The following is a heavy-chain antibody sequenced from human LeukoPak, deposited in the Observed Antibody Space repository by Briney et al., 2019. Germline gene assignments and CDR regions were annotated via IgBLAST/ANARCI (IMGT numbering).Heavy chain of an antibody. CDR2: INAGNGNT. Sequence: ASVKVSCKASGYTFTSYAMHWVRQAPGQRLEWMGWINAGNGNTKYSQEFQGRVTITRDTSASTAYMELSSLRSEDMAVYYCARASGPKGDFDYWGQGTLVTVSS. CDR1: GYTFTSYA. V-gene: IGHV1-3*03. J-gene: IGHJ4*02. CDR3: ARASGPKGDFDY. D-gene: IGHD3-16*01.